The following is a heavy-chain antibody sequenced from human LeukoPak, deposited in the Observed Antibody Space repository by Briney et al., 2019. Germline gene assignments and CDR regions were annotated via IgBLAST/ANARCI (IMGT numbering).Heavy chain of an antibody. CDR1: GFTFSSYS. CDR2: ISSSSSYI. D-gene: IGHD3-10*01. CDR3: ARVVKGALWLVDGFDL. V-gene: IGHV3-21*01. J-gene: IGHJ5*02. Sequence: GGSLRLSCAGSGFTFSSYSMNWVRQAPGKGLEWVSSISSSSSYIYYADSVKGRFTISRDNAKNSLFLQMNSLRAEDTAVYYCARVVKGALWLVDGFDLWGRGTLVTVSS.